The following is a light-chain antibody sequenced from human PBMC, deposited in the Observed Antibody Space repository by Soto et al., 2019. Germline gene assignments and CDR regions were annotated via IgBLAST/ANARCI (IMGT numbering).Light chain of an antibody. CDR1: QTLSRN. Sequence: EMVMTQSPATLSVSPGERATLSCRASQTLSRNLAWYQQQPGQAPRLLIYGASTRATGIPARFSGSGSGTDFTLTISSLQSEDFAVYYWQQYDNWPHTFGQGTKLEMK. CDR2: GAS. V-gene: IGKV3-15*01. J-gene: IGKJ2*01. CDR3: QQYDNWPHT.